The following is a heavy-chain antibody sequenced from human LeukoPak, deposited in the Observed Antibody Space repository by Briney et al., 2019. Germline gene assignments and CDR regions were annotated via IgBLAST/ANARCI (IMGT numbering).Heavy chain of an antibody. CDR2: IYYSGIT. CDR1: GGSISSSSYY. Sequence: SETLSLTCTVSGGSISSSSYYWGWIRQPPGKGLEWIGSIYYSGITYYNPSLKSRVTISVDTSKNQFSLKLSSVTAADTAVYYCARQRGYHYDSTTNRFSDLWGQGTRVTVSS. CDR3: ARQRGYHYDSTTNRFSDL. J-gene: IGHJ5*02. V-gene: IGHV4-39*01. D-gene: IGHD3-22*01.